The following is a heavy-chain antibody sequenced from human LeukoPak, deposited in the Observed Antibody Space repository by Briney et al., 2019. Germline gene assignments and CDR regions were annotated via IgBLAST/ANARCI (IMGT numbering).Heavy chain of an antibody. CDR2: IFGDDDK. CDR1: GFSLSTSGVG. V-gene: IGHV2-5*02. CDR3: ARRGYNSDSDS. D-gene: IGHD2-15*01. Sequence: SGPTLLKPTQTLTLTFTFSGFSLSTSGVGVGWIRQPPGKALEWLAFIFGDDDKRYNPSLKSRPTITKDASKSQVVLTLTNVDLVDTATYYCARRGYNSDSDSWGQGTLVTVSS. J-gene: IGHJ4*02.